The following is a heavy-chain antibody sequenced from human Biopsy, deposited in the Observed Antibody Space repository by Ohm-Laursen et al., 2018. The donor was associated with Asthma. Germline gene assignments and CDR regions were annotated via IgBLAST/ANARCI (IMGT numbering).Heavy chain of an antibody. CDR1: GYTVTRYA. D-gene: IGHD3-16*01. Sequence: GSSVKVSCKASGYTVTRYAINWVRQAPGQGLEWMGWINTNTGNPMYAQGFTGRFVFSLDTSVNTAHLQISSLKAEDTAVYFCARMISYYDEMRDPFFDYWGQGTLVTVSS. V-gene: IGHV7-4-1*02. CDR3: ARMISYYDEMRDPFFDY. CDR2: INTNTGNP. J-gene: IGHJ4*02.